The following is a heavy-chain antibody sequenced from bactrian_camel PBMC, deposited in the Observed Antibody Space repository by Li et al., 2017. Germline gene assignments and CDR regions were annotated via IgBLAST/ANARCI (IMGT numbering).Heavy chain of an antibody. CDR1: GFTFGNFY. CDR3: AAVSGY. J-gene: IGHJ6*01. V-gene: IGHV3-2*01. CDR2: IYTDGII. Sequence: HVQLVESGGGLVQPGGSLRLSCAASGFTFGNFYMSWVRLAPGKGLEWLSNIYTDGIIHYADSVEGRFTISKDNAKNTLYLQMNSLKPEDTAVYFCAAVSGYWGQGTQVTVS.